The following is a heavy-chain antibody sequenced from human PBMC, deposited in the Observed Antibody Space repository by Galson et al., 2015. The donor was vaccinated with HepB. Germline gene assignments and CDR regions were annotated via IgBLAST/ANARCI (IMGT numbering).Heavy chain of an antibody. CDR3: ARADSSTWYSELDI. CDR2: INPNSGDT. Sequence: VKVSCKASGYTFTGHYMHWVRQAPGQGLEWMGWINPNSGDTNYGQNFQGRVTMTRDTSITTAYMELSSLRSDDTAVYFCARADSSTWYSELDIWGQGTMVTVSS. CDR1: GYTFTGHY. V-gene: IGHV1-2*02. D-gene: IGHD6-13*01. J-gene: IGHJ3*02.